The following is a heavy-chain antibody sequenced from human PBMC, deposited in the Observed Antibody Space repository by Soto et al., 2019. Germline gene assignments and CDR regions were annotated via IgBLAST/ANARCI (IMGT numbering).Heavy chain of an antibody. CDR3: VRQYYYASSGYYILGY. J-gene: IGHJ4*02. D-gene: IGHD3-22*01. CDR2: IYPGDSNT. CDR1: VYSFTSYC. V-gene: IGHV5-51*01. Sequence: GESLKISCKASVYSFTSYCIGWVRQMPGKGLEWMCIIYPGDSNTRYSPSFQGQVTISADKSISTAYSQRSSLKASDTAMYYWVRQYYYASSGYYILGYWGQGTLVTVSS.